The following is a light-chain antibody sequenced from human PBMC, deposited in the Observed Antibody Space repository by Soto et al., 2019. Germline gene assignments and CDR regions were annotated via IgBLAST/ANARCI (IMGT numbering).Light chain of an antibody. CDR2: DAS. CDR3: QQYNSWPSMDI. CDR1: QSVSSN. Sequence: EIVMTQSPATLSVSPGEKATLSCRASQSVSSNLAWYQQKPGQAPRLLIYDASTTANSIPARFSGSGSGTEFTLTISRLQSEDFAVYYCQQYNSWPSMDIFVQGTKLEIK. J-gene: IGKJ2*01. V-gene: IGKV3-15*01.